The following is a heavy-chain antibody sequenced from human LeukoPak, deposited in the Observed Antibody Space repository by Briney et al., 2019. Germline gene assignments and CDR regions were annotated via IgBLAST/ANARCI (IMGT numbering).Heavy chain of an antibody. Sequence: GASVKVSCKISGYTLTEFAMNWVRQAPGKGLEWMGGFDPEDGETVYAQKFQGRVIMTEGSSTDTAYLELSSLRSEDTAVYYCATVEREYFDTSGYYDYWGQGTLVTVSS. CDR1: GYTLTEFA. D-gene: IGHD3-22*01. V-gene: IGHV1-24*01. J-gene: IGHJ4*02. CDR3: ATVEREYFDTSGYYDY. CDR2: FDPEDGET.